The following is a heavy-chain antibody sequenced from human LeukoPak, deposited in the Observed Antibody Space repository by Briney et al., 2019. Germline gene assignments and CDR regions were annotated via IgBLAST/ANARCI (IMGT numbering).Heavy chain of an antibody. D-gene: IGHD3-3*01. CDR1: GFTFGDYA. V-gene: IGHV3-49*03. CDR2: IRSKAYGGTT. J-gene: IGHJ6*02. Sequence: GGSLRLSCTASGFTFGDYAMSWFRQAPGKGLEWVGLIRSKAYGGTTEYAASVKGRFTISRDDSKSIAYLQMNSLKTEDTAVYYCTRPLEYYDFWSGYLNYGMDVWGQGTTVTVSS. CDR3: TRPLEYYDFWSGYLNYGMDV.